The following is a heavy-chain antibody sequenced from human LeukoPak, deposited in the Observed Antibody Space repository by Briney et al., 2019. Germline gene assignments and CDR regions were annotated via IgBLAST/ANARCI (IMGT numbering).Heavy chain of an antibody. CDR1: GFTFSSHA. Sequence: GGSLRLSCAASGFTFSSHAMSWVRQAPGKGLEWVSAITSGDNTYYADSMKGRFTISRDNSKTTLNLQVNSLRAEDTAVYYCAKVPVYGDQSDYWGQGTLVTVSS. J-gene: IGHJ4*02. CDR2: ITSGDNT. CDR3: AKVPVYGDQSDY. D-gene: IGHD4-17*01. V-gene: IGHV3-23*01.